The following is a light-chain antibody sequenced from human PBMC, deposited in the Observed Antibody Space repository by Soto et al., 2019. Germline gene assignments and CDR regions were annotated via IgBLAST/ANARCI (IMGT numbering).Light chain of an antibody. J-gene: IGLJ1*01. CDR3: SSYTSSRAHV. Sequence: QSVLTQPASVSGSPGQSITISCTGTSGDVGGYNYVSWYQQQSGKAPKLMIHEVSNRPSGVSSRFSGSKSGNTASLTISGLQAEDEADYYCSSYTSSRAHVFGIGTKVTVL. V-gene: IGLV2-14*01. CDR1: SGDVGGYNY. CDR2: EVS.